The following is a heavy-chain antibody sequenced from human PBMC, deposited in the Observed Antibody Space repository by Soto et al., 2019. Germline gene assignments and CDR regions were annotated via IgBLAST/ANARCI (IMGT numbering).Heavy chain of an antibody. J-gene: IGHJ6*02. D-gene: IGHD1-1*01. V-gene: IGHV5-51*01. CDR3: ARQDGYYRSYYYGMDV. CDR1: GYGFTSYW. Sequence: PGESLKISCKASGYGFTSYWIGWVRQLPGKGLEWTGVIYPDDSNTIYSPSFQGQVTISADKSITTAYLDWSSLRASDTAMYYCARQDGYYRSYYYGMDVWGQGTSVTVSS. CDR2: IYPDDSNT.